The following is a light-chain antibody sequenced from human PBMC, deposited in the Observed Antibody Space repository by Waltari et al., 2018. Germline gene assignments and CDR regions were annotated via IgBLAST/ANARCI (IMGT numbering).Light chain of an antibody. J-gene: IGKJ1*01. Sequence: DIQMTQSPSSLSVSVGDRVTITCRASQSISYFLNWYHQRPGKAPRLLIHGASTLQGGVPSRFSGGGSGTGFSLTISSLQPEDLGTYYCQQSYTSPRTFGQGTKVEIK. V-gene: IGKV1-39*01. CDR1: QSISYF. CDR2: GAS. CDR3: QQSYTSPRT.